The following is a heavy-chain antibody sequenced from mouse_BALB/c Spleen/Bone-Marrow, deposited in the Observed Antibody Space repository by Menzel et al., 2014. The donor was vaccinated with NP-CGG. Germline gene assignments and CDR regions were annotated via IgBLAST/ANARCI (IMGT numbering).Heavy chain of an antibody. D-gene: IGHD4-1*01. J-gene: IGHJ2*01. Sequence: VQGVESGPGLVAPSQSLSITCTISGFSLTSYGVHWVRQHPGKGLEWLVVIWRDGSTTYYSALKPRLSISKDNTKSQVFLKMNRLQTDDTAMYYCARHEDWSLDYWGQGTPLTVSS. V-gene: IGHV2-6-1*01. CDR1: GFSLTSYG. CDR3: ARHEDWSLDY. CDR2: IWRDGST.